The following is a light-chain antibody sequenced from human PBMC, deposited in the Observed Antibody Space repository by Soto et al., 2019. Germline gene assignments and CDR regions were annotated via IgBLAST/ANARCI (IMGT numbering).Light chain of an antibody. J-gene: IGLJ1*01. CDR1: SSNIGAGYH. V-gene: IGLV1-40*01. CDR2: FNS. Sequence: QSVLTQPPSVSGAPGQRVTISCTGSSSNIGAGYHVHWYQQLPGTAPRLLIYFNSNRPSGVPDRFSGSKSGTSASLAITGLQAEDEADYYCQSYDSSLSVYVFGTGTQLTVL. CDR3: QSYDSSLSVYV.